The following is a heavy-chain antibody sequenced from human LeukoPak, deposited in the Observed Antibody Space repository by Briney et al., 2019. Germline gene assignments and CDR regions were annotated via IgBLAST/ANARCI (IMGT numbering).Heavy chain of an antibody. J-gene: IGHJ3*01. CDR3: ARNPPNYYDSSGRMGAFDV. CDR1: GGFISSGGYY. D-gene: IGHD3-22*01. V-gene: IGHV4-39*01. CDR2: VHHSGIT. Sequence: SETLSLTCVVSGGFISSGGYYWGWIRHPPETGLEWIESVHHSGITYYNTSLKSRVTISVDKSKNQFPLELTSVTAADTAVYYCARNPPNYYDSSGRMGAFDVWGQGTMVTVSS.